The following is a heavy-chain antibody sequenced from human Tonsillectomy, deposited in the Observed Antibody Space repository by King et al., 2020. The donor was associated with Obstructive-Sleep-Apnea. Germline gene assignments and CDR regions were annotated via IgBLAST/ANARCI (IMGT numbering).Heavy chain of an antibody. Sequence: VQLVESGGGLVQRGGSLRLSCAASGLNFHDSMSWVRQAPGKGLEWVSAISGGGDVTYYADSVRGRFTISRDNSRKTLYLQMNSLKTEDTAIYYCARDFPINVMIAFTGSEYWGQGTLVTVSS. J-gene: IGHJ4*02. V-gene: IGHV3-23*04. CDR2: ISGGGDVT. CDR3: ARDFPINVMIAFTGSEY. D-gene: IGHD3-22*01. CDR1: GLNFHDS.